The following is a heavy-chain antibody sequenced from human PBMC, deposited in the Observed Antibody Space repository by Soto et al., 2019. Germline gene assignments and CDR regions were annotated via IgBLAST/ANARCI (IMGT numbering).Heavy chain of an antibody. V-gene: IGHV3-48*02. D-gene: IGHD3-3*01. J-gene: IGHJ4*02. CDR2: ISSSSTI. Sequence: GGSLRLSCAASGFTFSSYSMNWVRQAPGKGLEWVSYISSSSTIYYADSVKGRFTISRDNAKNSLYLQMNSLRDEDTAVYYCASETYYDFTLDYWGQGTLVTVSS. CDR3: ASETYYDFTLDY. CDR1: GFTFSSYS.